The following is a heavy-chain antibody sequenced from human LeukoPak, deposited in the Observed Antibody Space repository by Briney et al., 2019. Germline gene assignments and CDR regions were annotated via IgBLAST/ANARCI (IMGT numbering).Heavy chain of an antibody. J-gene: IGHJ4*02. Sequence: GAPVKVSCKASGGTFSSYAISWVRQAPGQGLEWMGGIIPIFGTANYAQKFQGRVTITADESTSTAYMELSSLRSEDTAVYYCARSKGTTIVGATTFDYWGQGTLVTVSS. D-gene: IGHD1-26*01. CDR3: ARSKGTTIVGATTFDY. CDR1: GGTFSSYA. CDR2: IIPIFGTA. V-gene: IGHV1-69*13.